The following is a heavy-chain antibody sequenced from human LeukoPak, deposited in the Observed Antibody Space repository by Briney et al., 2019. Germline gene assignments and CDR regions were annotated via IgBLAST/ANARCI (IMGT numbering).Heavy chain of an antibody. D-gene: IGHD6-13*01. CDR3: ARESTGYSSSTFDY. CDR2: INPNSGGT. CDR1: GYTFTGYY. J-gene: IGHJ4*02. V-gene: IGHV1-2*02. Sequence: ASVKVSCKASGYTFTGYYMHWVRQAPGQGLEWMGWINPNSGGTNYAQKFQGRVTMTRDTSISTAYMELSRLRSDDTAVYYCARESTGYSSSTFDYWGQGTLVTVSS.